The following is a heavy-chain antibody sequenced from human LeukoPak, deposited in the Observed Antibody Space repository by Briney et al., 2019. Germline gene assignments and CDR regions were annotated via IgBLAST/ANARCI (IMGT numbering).Heavy chain of an antibody. CDR1: GGTFSSYA. CDR2: IIPIFGTA. CDR3: AYVLSGSYRYLYYFDY. Sequence: GASVKVSCKASGGTFSSYAISWVRQAPGQGLEWMGGIIPIFGTANYAQKFQGRVTITADESTSTAYMELSSLRSEDTAVYYCAYVLSGSYRYLYYFDYWGQGTLVTVSS. V-gene: IGHV1-69*13. D-gene: IGHD3-16*02. J-gene: IGHJ4*02.